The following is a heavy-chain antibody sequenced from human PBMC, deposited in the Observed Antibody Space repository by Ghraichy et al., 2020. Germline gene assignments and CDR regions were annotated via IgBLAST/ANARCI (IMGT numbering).Heavy chain of an antibody. CDR1: GFTFSSYA. Sequence: GGSLRLSCAASGFTFSSYAMTWVRQAPGKGLDWVSTISGSGGTTYYADSVKGRFTISRDNSKNTLYLQMNSLRAEDTAVYYCAKQMWSGVPAAMPRWFDPWGQGALVTVSS. CDR3: AKQMWSGVPAAMPRWFDP. J-gene: IGHJ5*02. CDR2: ISGSGGTT. D-gene: IGHD2-2*01. V-gene: IGHV3-23*01.